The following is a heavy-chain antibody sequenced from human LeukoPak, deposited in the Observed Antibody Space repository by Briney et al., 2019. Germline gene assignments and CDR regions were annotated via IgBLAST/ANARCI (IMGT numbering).Heavy chain of an antibody. CDR3: AKWANDYDSYGYY. CDR1: GFTFNSYG. D-gene: IGHD3-22*01. V-gene: IGHV3-30*18. CDR2: ISYDGTNK. Sequence: GGSLRLSCAASGFTFNSYGMHWVRQAPGKGLEWVALISYDGTNKYYADSVKGRFTISRDNSKNTLYLQMNSLRAEDTAVYYCAKWANDYDSYGYYWGQGTLVTVSS. J-gene: IGHJ4*02.